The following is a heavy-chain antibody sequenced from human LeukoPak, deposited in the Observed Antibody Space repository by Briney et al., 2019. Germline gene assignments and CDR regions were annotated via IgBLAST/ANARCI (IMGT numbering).Heavy chain of an antibody. CDR1: GLNFRTYA. D-gene: IGHD6-19*01. J-gene: IGHJ4*02. CDR3: ANTGPPPYSNGWASPVVYYFDD. CDR2: IGTDDTK. Sequence: GGSLRLSRTASGLNFRTYAMSWVRQAPGKGLEWVSSIGTDDTKFYGDSVKGRFTIPRDNSKNTMYLQMNSLKTEDTAVYHCANTGPPPYSNGWASPVVYYFDDWGQGTLVTVSS. V-gene: IGHV3-23*01.